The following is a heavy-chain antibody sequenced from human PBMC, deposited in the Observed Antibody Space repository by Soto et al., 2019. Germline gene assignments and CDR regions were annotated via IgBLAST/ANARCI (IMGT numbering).Heavy chain of an antibody. J-gene: IGHJ5*02. CDR1: GFTFSNHA. CDR3: AKYRRYYDSSGP. Sequence: EVQLLESGGGLVQPGGSLRLSCAASGFTFSNHAMSWVRQAQGKGLEWVSAISGSGANTYYADSVKGRFTISRDNSKNTLYLQMNSLRAEDTAVYYCAKYRRYYDSSGPWGQGTLVTVSS. D-gene: IGHD3-22*01. V-gene: IGHV3-23*01. CDR2: ISGSGANT.